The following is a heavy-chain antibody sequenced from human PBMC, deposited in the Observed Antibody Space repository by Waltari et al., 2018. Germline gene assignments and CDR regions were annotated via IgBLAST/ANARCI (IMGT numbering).Heavy chain of an antibody. CDR3: TTDVAFGILLIPY. CDR2: VKSKTDGGTT. V-gene: IGHV3-15*01. J-gene: IGHJ4*02. D-gene: IGHD3-16*01. Sequence: EVQLVESGGGLVKPGGSLRLSCADSGFLFSSAWINWVRQAPGKGLEWVGRVKSKTDGGTTDYAAPVKGRFTISRDDSKNTLYLQMNSLKTEDTAVYYCTTDVAFGILLIPYWGQGTRVTVSS. CDR1: GFLFSSAW.